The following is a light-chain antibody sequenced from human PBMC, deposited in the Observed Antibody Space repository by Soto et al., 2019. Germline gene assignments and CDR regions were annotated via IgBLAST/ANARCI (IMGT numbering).Light chain of an antibody. CDR3: CSYAGSRRV. CDR1: SGDIGDYNY. J-gene: IGLJ1*01. CDR2: DVS. Sequence: QSVLTQPASVSGSPGQSITISCVGTSGDIGDYNYVSWYQQHPGKVPKVIIYDVSNRPSGVSYRFSGTKSGNTASLTVSGLQAEDEADYYCCSYAGSRRVFGTGTKVTVL. V-gene: IGLV2-14*01.